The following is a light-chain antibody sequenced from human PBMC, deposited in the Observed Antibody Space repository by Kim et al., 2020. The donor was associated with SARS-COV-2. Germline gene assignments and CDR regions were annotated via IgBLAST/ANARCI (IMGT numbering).Light chain of an antibody. CDR3: SSYTSTWV. Sequence: QSALTQPASVSGSPGQSITISCTGTSSEVGGYNYVSWYQQHPGKAPKLMIYDVSKRPSGVSNRFSGSKSGNTASLTISGLQAEDEADYYCSSYTSTWVFGGGTQLTVL. J-gene: IGLJ3*02. CDR2: DVS. V-gene: IGLV2-14*01. CDR1: SSEVGGYNY.